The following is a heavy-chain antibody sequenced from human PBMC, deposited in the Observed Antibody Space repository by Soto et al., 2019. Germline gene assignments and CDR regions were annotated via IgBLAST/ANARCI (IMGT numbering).Heavy chain of an antibody. D-gene: IGHD3-22*01. CDR1: GGTFSSYA. Sequence: SVKVSCKASGGTFSSYAISWVRQAPGQGLEWMGGIIPIFGTANYAQKFQGRVTITADESTSTAYMELSSLRSEDTAVYYCARTRYDSSGYYYYFDYWGQGTLVTVSS. J-gene: IGHJ4*02. CDR2: IIPIFGTA. CDR3: ARTRYDSSGYYYYFDY. V-gene: IGHV1-69*13.